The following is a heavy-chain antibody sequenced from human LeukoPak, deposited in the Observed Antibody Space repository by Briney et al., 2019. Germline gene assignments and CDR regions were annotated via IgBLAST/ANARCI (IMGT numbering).Heavy chain of an antibody. Sequence: GGSLRLACAASGFTFSGFAMHWVRQPPGKGREWVAVISYVGNNELYAHSVEGRFTISRDHSRNTLYIQVCSLRPAHMAVYYCARAAGSTSFYPMAVWGQGTRSPSP. CDR2: ISYVGNNE. V-gene: IGHV3-30-3*01. CDR1: GFTFSGFA. J-gene: IGHJ6*02. CDR3: ARAAGSTSFYPMAV. D-gene: IGHD2-2*01.